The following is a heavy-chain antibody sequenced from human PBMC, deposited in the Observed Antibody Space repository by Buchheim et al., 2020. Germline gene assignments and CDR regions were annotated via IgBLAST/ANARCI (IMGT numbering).Heavy chain of an antibody. CDR1: GYTFTGYY. V-gene: IGHV1-2*04. J-gene: IGHJ6*02. Sequence: QVQLVQSGAEVKKPGASVKVSCKASGYTFTGYYMHWVRQAPGQGLEWMGWIKPNSGGTNYAQKFQGWVTMTRDTAISTAYMELSRLRSDDTAVYYCARSGITIFGVVIDNYYYYGMDVWGQGTT. D-gene: IGHD3-3*01. CDR2: IKPNSGGT. CDR3: ARSGITIFGVVIDNYYYYGMDV.